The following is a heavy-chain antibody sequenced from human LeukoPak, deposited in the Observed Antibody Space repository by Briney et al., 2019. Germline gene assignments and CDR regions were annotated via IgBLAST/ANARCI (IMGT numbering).Heavy chain of an antibody. J-gene: IGHJ4*02. CDR2: IYYSGST. D-gene: IGHD2-15*01. CDR3: ARGLSGGSRYPN. V-gene: IGHV4-31*03. CDR1: GGSISSGGYY. Sequence: SETLSLTCTVSGGSISSGGYYWSWIRQHPGKGLEWIGYIYYSGSTYYNPSLKSRVTISVDTSKNQFSLKLSSVTAADTAVYYCARGLSGGSRYPNWGQGTLVTVSS.